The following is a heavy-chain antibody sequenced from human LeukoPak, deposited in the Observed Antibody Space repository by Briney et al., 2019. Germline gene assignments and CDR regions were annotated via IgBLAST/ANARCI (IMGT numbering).Heavy chain of an antibody. CDR3: ARGGHRRYYYTSGSAFDP. J-gene: IGHJ5*02. CDR2: ISAYNGNT. Sequence: ASVKVSCKASGYTFTNYGISWVRQAPGQGLEWMGWISAYNGNTHYAQNLQGRVTMTIDTSTSTAYMELKSLRSDDTAVYYCARGGHRRYYYTSGSAFDPWGQGTLVTVSS. V-gene: IGHV1-18*01. CDR1: GYTFTNYG. D-gene: IGHD3-10*01.